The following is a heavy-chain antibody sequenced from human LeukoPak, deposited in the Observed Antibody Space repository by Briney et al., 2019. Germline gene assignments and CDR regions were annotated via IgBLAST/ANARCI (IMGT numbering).Heavy chain of an antibody. D-gene: IGHD5-12*01. V-gene: IGHV3-23*01. CDR3: AKDRFATTIGDAFDI. CDR2: ISGNGDSI. Sequence: GGSLRLSCAASGFSFSSYAMSWFRQAPGKGLEWVSVISGNGDSISYADSVKGRFTISRDNSKNTVYLQMNSLRAEDTAIYHCAKDRFATTIGDAFDIWGQGTMVTVSS. CDR1: GFSFSSYA. J-gene: IGHJ3*02.